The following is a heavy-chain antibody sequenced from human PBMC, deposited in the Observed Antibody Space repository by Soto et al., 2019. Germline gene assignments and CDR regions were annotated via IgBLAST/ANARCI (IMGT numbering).Heavy chain of an antibody. V-gene: IGHV3-23*01. CDR3: AKDLPNYRDYYYYGMDV. CDR2: ISGSGGST. J-gene: IGHJ6*02. D-gene: IGHD4-4*01. Sequence: PVGSLRLSCAASGFTFSSYAMSWVRQAPGNGLEWVSAISGSGGSTYYADSVKGRFTISRDNSKNTLYLQMNSLRAEDTAVYYCAKDLPNYRDYYYYGMDVWGQGTTVTVSS. CDR1: GFTFSSYA.